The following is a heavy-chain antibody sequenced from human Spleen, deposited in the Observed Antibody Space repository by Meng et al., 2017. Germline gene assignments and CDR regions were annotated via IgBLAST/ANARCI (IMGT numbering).Heavy chain of an antibody. V-gene: IGHV3-15*01. Sequence: GESLKISCAASGFTFSNAWMSWIRQAPGKGLEWVGRIKSKTDGGTTDYAAPVIVRFTISRDDSKNTLYLQMNRLRTEDTAVYYCTCLYYGSGSYYRYWGQGTLVTVSS. CDR3: TCLYYGSGSYYRY. CDR1: GFTFSNAW. J-gene: IGHJ4*02. D-gene: IGHD3-10*01. CDR2: IKSKTDGGTT.